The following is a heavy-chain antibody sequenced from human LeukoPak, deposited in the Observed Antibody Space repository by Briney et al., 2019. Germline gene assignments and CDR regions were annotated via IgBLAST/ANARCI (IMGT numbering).Heavy chain of an antibody. CDR3: ARSGWLQFDYFDY. J-gene: IGHJ4*02. Sequence: SETLSLTCTISGGSIGSYFWNWIRQSPGKGLQWIGYINYSGSTNYNPSPESRVSISVDTSKNQVSLRLRSVTAADTAVYYCARSGWLQFDYFDYWGQGILVTVSS. CDR1: GGSIGSYF. CDR2: INYSGST. D-gene: IGHD5-24*01. V-gene: IGHV4-59*01.